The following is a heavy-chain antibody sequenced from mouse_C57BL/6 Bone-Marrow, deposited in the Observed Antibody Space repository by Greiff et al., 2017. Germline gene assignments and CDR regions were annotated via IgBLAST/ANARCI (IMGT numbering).Heavy chain of an antibody. CDR3: ARLGFDGSSGDWSFDV. D-gene: IGHD1-1*01. CDR2: IYPRDGST. V-gene: IGHV1-85*01. Sequence: VQLQQSGPELVKPGASVKLSCKASGYTFTSYDINWVKQRPGQGLEWIGWIYPRDGSTKYNEKFKGKATLTVDTSSSTAYMELHSLTSEDSAVYFCARLGFDGSSGDWSFDVWGTGTTVTVSS. CDR1: GYTFTSYD. J-gene: IGHJ1*03.